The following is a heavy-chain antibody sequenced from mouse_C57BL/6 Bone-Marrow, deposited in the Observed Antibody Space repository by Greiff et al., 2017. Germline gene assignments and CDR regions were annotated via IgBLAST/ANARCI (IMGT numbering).Heavy chain of an antibody. Sequence: QVQLKQPGAELVMPGASVKLSCTASGYNFNRYWMHWVKQRPGQGLEWIGEIDPSDSYTNYNPKFKGKSTLTVDKSSSTAYLQLSSLTSEDSSVYTAAKGPYLPSKDYRGQGTSLTVSS. CDR3: AKGPYLPSKDY. CDR1: GYNFNRYW. J-gene: IGHJ4*01. V-gene: IGHV1-69*01. CDR2: IDPSDSYT. D-gene: IGHD3-3*01.